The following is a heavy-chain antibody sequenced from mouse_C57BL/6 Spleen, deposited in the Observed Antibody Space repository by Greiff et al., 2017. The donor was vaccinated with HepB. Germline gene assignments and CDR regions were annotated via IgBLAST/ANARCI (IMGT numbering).Heavy chain of an antibody. CDR2: IDPENGDT. D-gene: IGHD1-1*01. Sequence: EVKLQESGAELVRPGASVKLSCTASGFNIKDDYMHWVKQRPEQGLEWIGWIDPENGDTEYASKFQGKATITADTSSNTAYLQLSSLTSEDTAVYYCTIYYYGDYYAMDYWGQGTSVTVSS. V-gene: IGHV14-4*01. CDR1: GFNIKDDY. CDR3: TIYYYGDYYAMDY. J-gene: IGHJ4*01.